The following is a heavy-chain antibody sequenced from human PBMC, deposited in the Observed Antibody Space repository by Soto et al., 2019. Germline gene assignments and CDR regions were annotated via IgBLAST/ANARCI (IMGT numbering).Heavy chain of an antibody. Sequence: SETLSLTCTVSGGSISSYYWSWIRQPPGKGLEWIGYIYYSGSTNYNPSLKSRVTISVDTSKNQFSLKLSSVTAADTAVYYCARLTYSGYDYGFDFWGQGTLVTVSS. CDR3: ARLTYSGYDYGFDF. J-gene: IGHJ4*02. CDR2: IYYSGST. CDR1: GGSISSYY. V-gene: IGHV4-59*01. D-gene: IGHD5-12*01.